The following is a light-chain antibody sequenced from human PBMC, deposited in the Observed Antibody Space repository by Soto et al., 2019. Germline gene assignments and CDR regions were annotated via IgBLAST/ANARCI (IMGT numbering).Light chain of an antibody. CDR2: NND. J-gene: IGLJ2*01. CDR3: AAWDDSLNGPL. V-gene: IGLV1-44*01. CDR1: SSDIGSNS. Sequence: QSVLTQPPSASGTPGQRVTISCSGTSSDIGSNSVSWYHHLPGTAPKLLMYNNDPRPSGVPDRFSGSKSDTSASLAISGLQSEDEAEYYCAAWDDSLNGPLFGGGTQLTVL.